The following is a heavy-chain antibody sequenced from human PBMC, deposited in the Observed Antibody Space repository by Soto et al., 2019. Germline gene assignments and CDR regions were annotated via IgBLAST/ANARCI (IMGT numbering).Heavy chain of an antibody. J-gene: IGHJ4*02. CDR3: SRGTYYPQSSGLNADY. D-gene: IGHD3-22*01. CDR1: GFSFNDYA. CDR2: ISSDGHHQ. V-gene: IGHV3-30*03. Sequence: GGSLRLSCATSGFSFNDYAMYWVRQAPGQGLEWVAIISSDGHHQFYLDNLRGRFTVSRDNSKNTLYLQMNSLRPEDTAAYYCSRGTYYPQSSGLNADYWGPGTVVTVSS.